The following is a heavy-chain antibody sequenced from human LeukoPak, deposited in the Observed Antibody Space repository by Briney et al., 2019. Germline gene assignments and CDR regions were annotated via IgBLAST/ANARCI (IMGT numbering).Heavy chain of an antibody. CDR1: GYNFTNYW. Sequence: GESLKISCRGSGYNFTNYWIGWVRQMPGKGLEWMGIIYPRNSDTRYNPSFQGQAIISVDKSISTVYLQWYSLKASDTAMYYCGRDRLPGRRDYYFYMDVWGKGTTVTVSS. CDR2: IYPRNSDT. D-gene: IGHD3-9*01. V-gene: IGHV5-51*01. CDR3: GRDRLPGRRDYYFYMDV. J-gene: IGHJ6*03.